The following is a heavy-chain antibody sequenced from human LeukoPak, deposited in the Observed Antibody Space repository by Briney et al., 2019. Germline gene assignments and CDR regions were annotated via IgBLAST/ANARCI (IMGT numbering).Heavy chain of an antibody. CDR3: AKDILAAGLFFDY. CDR1: GFTFRDYY. CDR2: ISPTGGAL. V-gene: IGHV3-11*01. D-gene: IGHD6-13*01. Sequence: GGSLRLSCAASGFTFRDYYMGWIRQAPGKGLEWVSYISPTGGALYYADSVKGRFAISRDNGQNSLFLQMNDLRAEDTALYYCAKDILAAGLFFDYWGQGTLVTVSS. J-gene: IGHJ4*02.